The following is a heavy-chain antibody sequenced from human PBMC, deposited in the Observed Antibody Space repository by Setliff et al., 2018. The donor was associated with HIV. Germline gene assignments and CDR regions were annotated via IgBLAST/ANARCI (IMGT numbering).Heavy chain of an antibody. Sequence: SETLSLTCTVSGDSMSSKSNHWGWFRQPAGKSLEWIAIFFKTGRTDYNPSLKSRVTISIDTSRNQLSLTLSSVTAADTAVYYCARVPHRVVGTTTLLYHFDYWGLGTLVTVSS. V-gene: IGHV4-39*07. CDR2: FFKTGRT. CDR1: GDSMSSKSNH. J-gene: IGHJ4*02. CDR3: ARVPHRVVGTTTLLYHFDY. D-gene: IGHD1-26*01.